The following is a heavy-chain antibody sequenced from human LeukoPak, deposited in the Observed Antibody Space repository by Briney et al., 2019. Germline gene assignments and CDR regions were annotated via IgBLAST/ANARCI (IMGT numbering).Heavy chain of an antibody. D-gene: IGHD2-2*01. CDR1: GFTFSSYA. CDR3: AGGGCSSTSCYVNWLDP. Sequence: GRSLRLSCAASGFTFSSYAMHWVRQAPGKGLEWVAVISYDGSNKYYADSVKGRFTISRDNAKNSLYLQMNSLRAEDTAVYYCAGGGCSSTSCYVNWLDPWGQGTLVTVSS. CDR2: ISYDGSNK. V-gene: IGHV3-30-3*01. J-gene: IGHJ5*02.